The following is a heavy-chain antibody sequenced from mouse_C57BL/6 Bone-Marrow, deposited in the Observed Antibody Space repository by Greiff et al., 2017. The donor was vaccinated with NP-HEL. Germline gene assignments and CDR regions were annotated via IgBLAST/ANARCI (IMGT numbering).Heavy chain of an antibody. Sequence: QVQLQQSGAELVRPGTSVKVSCKASGYAFTNYLIEWVKQRPGQGLEWIGVINPGSGGTNYNEKFKGKATLTADKSSSTAYMQLSSLTSEDSAVYFWAREAYDSNFGFAFWGQGTLVTVSA. CDR2: INPGSGGT. J-gene: IGHJ3*01. D-gene: IGHD2-5*01. V-gene: IGHV1-54*01. CDR1: GYAFTNYL. CDR3: AREAYDSNFGFAF.